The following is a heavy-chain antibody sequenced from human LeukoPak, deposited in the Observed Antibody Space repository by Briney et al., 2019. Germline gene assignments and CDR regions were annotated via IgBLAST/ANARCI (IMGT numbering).Heavy chain of an antibody. CDR2: IHYSGST. Sequence: SETLSLTCTVSGGSISSSSYYWGWIRQPPGKGLEWIGSIHYSGSTNYNPSLKSRVTISVDTSKNQFSLKLSSVTAADTAVYYCARGVTMVRGVTKANWFDPWGQGTLVTVSS. D-gene: IGHD3-10*01. J-gene: IGHJ5*02. V-gene: IGHV4-39*07. CDR1: GGSISSSSYY. CDR3: ARGVTMVRGVTKANWFDP.